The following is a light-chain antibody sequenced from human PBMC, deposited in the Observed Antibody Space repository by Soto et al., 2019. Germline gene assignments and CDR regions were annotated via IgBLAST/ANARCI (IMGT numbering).Light chain of an antibody. J-gene: IGKJ5*01. V-gene: IGKV3-11*01. CDR1: QSVSNT. CDR3: QQRSKWPIT. Sequence: EIVLTQSPGTLSLSPGERATLSCRASQSVSNTLAWYQQKPGQAPSLLIYDSSNRATGIPARFSGRGSGTDFTLTISSLEPEDFAVYYCQQRSKWPITFGQGTRLEI. CDR2: DSS.